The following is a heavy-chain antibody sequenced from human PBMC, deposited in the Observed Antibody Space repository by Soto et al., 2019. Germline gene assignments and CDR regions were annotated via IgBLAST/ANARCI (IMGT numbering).Heavy chain of an antibody. Sequence: QVQLVESGGGVVQPGRSLRLSCAASGFTFSSYGIHWVRQAPGKGLEWVTVISYDGIHKFYADSVKGRFTISRDDSQNMVFLQMNSLRPEDTAVYYCAKDWAEGLGQGLIYNWFDPWGQGTLVTVSS. CDR3: AKDWAEGLGQGLIYNWFDP. D-gene: IGHD3-16*02. J-gene: IGHJ5*02. CDR1: GFTFSSYG. CDR2: ISYDGIHK. V-gene: IGHV3-30*18.